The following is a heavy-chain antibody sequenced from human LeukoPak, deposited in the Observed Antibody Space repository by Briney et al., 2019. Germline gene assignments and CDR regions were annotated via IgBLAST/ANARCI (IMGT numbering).Heavy chain of an antibody. CDR3: ARDGYSSGYNWFDP. D-gene: IGHD6-19*01. Sequence: ASVKVSCKASGYRFTSSGISWVRQAPGQGLEWMGIINPSGGSTSYAQKFQGRVTMTRDTSISTAYMELSRLRSDDTAVYYCARDGYSSGYNWFDPWGQGTLVTVSS. CDR1: GYRFTSSG. CDR2: INPSGGST. V-gene: IGHV1-46*01. J-gene: IGHJ5*02.